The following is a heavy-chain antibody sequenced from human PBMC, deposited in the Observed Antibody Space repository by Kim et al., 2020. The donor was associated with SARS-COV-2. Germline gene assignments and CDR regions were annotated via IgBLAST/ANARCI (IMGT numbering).Heavy chain of an antibody. Sequence: GSLRLSCAGSGFIFGDSAMHWVRQASGKGLEWVGRIRSKDFNYATAYAASVKGRFTISRDDSKKMVYLQMSSLKAEDTAVYYCARRTNPLMDVWGQGTTVTVSS. V-gene: IGHV3-73*01. CDR3: ARRTNPLMDV. CDR2: IRSKDFNYAT. J-gene: IGHJ6*02. D-gene: IGHD1-1*01. CDR1: GFIFGDSA.